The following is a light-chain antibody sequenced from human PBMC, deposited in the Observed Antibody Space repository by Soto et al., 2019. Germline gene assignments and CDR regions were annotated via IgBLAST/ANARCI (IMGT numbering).Light chain of an antibody. CDR1: QIVSTTY. CDR2: GAS. Sequence: EIVLTQSPGTLSLSPGERATLSCRASQIVSTTYIAWYQQKPGQAPRLLIYGASSRATGIPDRFSGSGSGTYFTLTISSLESEDFAVYYCQQYGNSPMYTFGQGTKLEI. CDR3: QQYGNSPMYT. J-gene: IGKJ2*01. V-gene: IGKV3-20*01.